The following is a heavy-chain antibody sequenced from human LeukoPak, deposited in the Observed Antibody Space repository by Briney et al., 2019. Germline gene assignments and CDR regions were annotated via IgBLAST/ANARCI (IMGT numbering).Heavy chain of an antibody. CDR2: ISAYNGNT. V-gene: IGHV1-18*04. D-gene: IGHD3-9*01. CDR3: ESDKSYYDISTAYHYSNGMDV. J-gene: IGHJ6*04. Sequence: ASVKVSCKASGYTFTSYGISCVRQAPGQGLEWMGWISAYNGNTNYTQKLQGRVTMTTDTSTRTPYMQLRSLRSYDTAVYYWESDKSYYDISTAYHYSNGMDVWGKGTPVTVSS. CDR1: GYTFTSYG.